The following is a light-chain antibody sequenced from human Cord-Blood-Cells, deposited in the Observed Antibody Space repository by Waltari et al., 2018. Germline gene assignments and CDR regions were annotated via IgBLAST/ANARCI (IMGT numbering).Light chain of an antibody. CDR3: QQANSFPFT. Sequence: DIQMTQSPSSVSASVGDRVTITCRASQGISSWLAWYQHKPGKAPKLLIYAASSLQSGVPSRFSGSGSGTDFTLTISSLQPEDCATYYCQQANSFPFTFGGGTKVEIK. CDR1: QGISSW. J-gene: IGKJ4*01. CDR2: AAS. V-gene: IGKV1-12*01.